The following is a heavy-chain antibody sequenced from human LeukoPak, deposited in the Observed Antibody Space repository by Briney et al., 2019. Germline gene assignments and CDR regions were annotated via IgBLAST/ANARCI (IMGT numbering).Heavy chain of an antibody. D-gene: IGHD1-26*01. CDR3: ARAPSGGSYPLHFDY. CDR1: GFTFSSYS. J-gene: IGHJ4*02. V-gene: IGHV3-21*01. Sequence: GGSLRLSCSASGFTFSSYSMNWVRQAPGKGLEWVSSISSSSSYIYYADSVKGRFTISRDNAKNSLYLQMNSLRAEDTAVYYCARAPSGGSYPLHFDYWGQGTLVTVSS. CDR2: ISSSSSYI.